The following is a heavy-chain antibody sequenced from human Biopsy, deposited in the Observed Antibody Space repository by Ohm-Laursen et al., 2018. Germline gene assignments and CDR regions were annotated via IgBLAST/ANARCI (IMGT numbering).Heavy chain of an antibody. CDR2: IYYSGST. Sequence: SETLSLTCTVSGGSISSDYWSWIRQTPGKGLEWIGYIYYSGSTNYNPSLKSRVTISVDTSKNQFSLRLNSVTAADTAVYYWARPTNSTGWPYYYFYGMDVWGQGTTVTVSS. CDR1: GGSISSDY. CDR3: ARPTNSTGWPYYYFYGMDV. J-gene: IGHJ6*02. D-gene: IGHD2/OR15-2a*01. V-gene: IGHV4-59*01.